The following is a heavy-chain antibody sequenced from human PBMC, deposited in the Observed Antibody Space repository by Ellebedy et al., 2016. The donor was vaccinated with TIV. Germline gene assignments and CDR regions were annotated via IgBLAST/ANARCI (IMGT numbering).Heavy chain of an antibody. V-gene: IGHV3-74*01. CDR2: IYNDGTST. D-gene: IGHD3-16*01. Sequence: GESLKISCAASGFAFSNYWMHWVRQVPGKGLVWVARIYNDGTSTSYAESVQGRFTISSDNAKNTLYLEMNSLRVDDTAVYYCVKDGTYDYGDYWGQGALVTVSS. CDR3: VKDGTYDYGDY. J-gene: IGHJ4*02. CDR1: GFAFSNYW.